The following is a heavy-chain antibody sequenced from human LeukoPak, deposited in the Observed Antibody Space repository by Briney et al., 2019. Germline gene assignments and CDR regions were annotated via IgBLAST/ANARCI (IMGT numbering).Heavy chain of an antibody. Sequence: KPGGSLRLSCAASGFTFTRLNMNWVRQAPGKGLELVSSITTSGTYIYYADSVKGRFTISRDNAKNSLYLQMNSLRAEDTAVHYCARPFYYDSNGGEGMDVWGQGTTVTVSS. CDR2: ITTSGTYI. CDR1: GFTFTRLN. V-gene: IGHV3-21*06. J-gene: IGHJ6*02. CDR3: ARPFYYDSNGGEGMDV. D-gene: IGHD3-22*01.